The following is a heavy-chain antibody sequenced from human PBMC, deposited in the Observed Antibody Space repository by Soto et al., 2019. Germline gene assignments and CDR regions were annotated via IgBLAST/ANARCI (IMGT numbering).Heavy chain of an antibody. D-gene: IGHD4-17*01. Sequence: EVQLVESGGGLVQPGGSLRLSCAASGFTFSSYEMNWVRQAPGKGLEWVSYISSSGSTIYYADSVKGRFTISRDNAKNSLYLQMNSLRAEDTAVYYCARDQVWGAVTGYYFDYWGQGTLVTVSS. J-gene: IGHJ4*02. CDR1: GFTFSSYE. V-gene: IGHV3-48*03. CDR2: ISSSGSTI. CDR3: ARDQVWGAVTGYYFDY.